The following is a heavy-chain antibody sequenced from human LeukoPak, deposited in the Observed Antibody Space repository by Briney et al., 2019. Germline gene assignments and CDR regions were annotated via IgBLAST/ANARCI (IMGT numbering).Heavy chain of an antibody. J-gene: IGHJ5*02. CDR1: GFTFSSYS. CDR2: ISSSSSYI. D-gene: IGHD1-7*01. Sequence: GGSLGLSCAAPGFTFSSYSMNWVRQAPGKGLEWVSSISSSSSYIYYADSVKGRFTISRDNAKNSLYLQMNSLRAEDTAVYYCARASLGGTHNWFDPWGQGTLVTVSS. CDR3: ARASLGGTHNWFDP. V-gene: IGHV3-21*01.